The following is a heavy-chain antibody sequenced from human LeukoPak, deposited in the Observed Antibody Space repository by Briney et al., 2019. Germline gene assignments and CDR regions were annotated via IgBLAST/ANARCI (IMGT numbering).Heavy chain of an antibody. CDR1: GYTFTSYY. CDR2: VNPSGGSA. D-gene: IGHD3-22*01. Sequence: ASVKVSCKASGYTFTSYYMHWVRQAPGQGLEWMGIVNPSGGSASYARKSQGRVTMTRDTSTSTVYMELSSLRSEDTAVYYCARVRSGSGAFDIWGQGTMVTVSS. V-gene: IGHV1-46*01. CDR3: ARVRSGSGAFDI. J-gene: IGHJ3*02.